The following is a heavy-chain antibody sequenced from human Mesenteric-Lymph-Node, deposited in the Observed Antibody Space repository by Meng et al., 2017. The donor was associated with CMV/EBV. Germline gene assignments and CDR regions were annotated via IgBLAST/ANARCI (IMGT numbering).Heavy chain of an antibody. CDR1: GFSFGDFV. V-gene: IGHV3-49*04. Sequence: GGSLRLSCTASGFSFGDFVMSWVRQGPGKALEWVGFIRSKVNGGTTDYAASVKGRFTISRDDSKSIAYLQMNSLKIEDTAMYYCTRGGDWNYKAYVFDIWGQGTMVTVSS. CDR2: IRSKVNGGTT. CDR3: TRGGDWNYKAYVFDI. D-gene: IGHD1-7*01. J-gene: IGHJ3*02.